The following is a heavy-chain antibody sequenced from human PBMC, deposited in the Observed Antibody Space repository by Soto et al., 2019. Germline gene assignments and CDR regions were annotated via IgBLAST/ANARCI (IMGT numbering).Heavy chain of an antibody. J-gene: IGHJ6*03. V-gene: IGHV3-33*08. CDR2: IWYDGSNK. D-gene: IGHD6-13*01. CDR3: ARGGNISSSWYYYYYYIDV. Sequence: GGSLRLSCAASGFTFSSYGMHWVRQAPGKGLELVAVIWYDGSNKYYADSVKGRFTISRDNSKNTLYLQMNSLRAEDTAVYYCARGGNISSSWYYYYYYIDVWGKGTTVTVSS. CDR1: GFTFSSYG.